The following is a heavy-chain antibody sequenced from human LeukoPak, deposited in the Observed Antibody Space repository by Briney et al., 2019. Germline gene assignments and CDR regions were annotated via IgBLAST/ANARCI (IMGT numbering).Heavy chain of an antibody. CDR1: GFTFSSYA. Sequence: GGSLRLSCAASGFTFSSYAMSWVHQAPGKGLEWVSYISSASGSIYYADSVKGRFTISRDNAKNSLFLQMNSLRAEDTAVYYCARLPAYCSSTSCYYDYWGQGTLVTVSS. J-gene: IGHJ4*02. CDR3: ARLPAYCSSTSCYYDY. D-gene: IGHD2-2*01. V-gene: IGHV3-48*04. CDR2: ISSASGSI.